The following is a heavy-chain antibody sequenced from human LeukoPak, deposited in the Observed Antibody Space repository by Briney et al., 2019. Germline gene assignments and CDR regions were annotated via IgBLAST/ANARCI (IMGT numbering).Heavy chain of an antibody. J-gene: IGHJ3*02. V-gene: IGHV3-23*01. CDR2: ISGSGGST. Sequence: GGSLRLSCAASGFTFSSYSMNWVRQAPGKGLEWVSAISGSGGSTYYADSVKGRFTISRDNSKNTLYLQMNSLRAEDTAVYYCAKDLYYDSSGYSPGDAFDIWGQGTMVTVSS. D-gene: IGHD3-22*01. CDR1: GFTFSSYS. CDR3: AKDLYYDSSGYSPGDAFDI.